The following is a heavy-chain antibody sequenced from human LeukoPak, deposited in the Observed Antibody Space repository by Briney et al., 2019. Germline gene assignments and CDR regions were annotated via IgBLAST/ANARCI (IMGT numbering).Heavy chain of an antibody. V-gene: IGHV3-21*01. J-gene: IGHJ3*02. CDR2: ISGSSSHI. CDR1: GFTFSPYA. D-gene: IGHD5-24*01. CDR3: ARDGDPRDGYNYGDAFHI. Sequence: GGSLRLSCAASGFTFSPYAMNWVRQAPGKGLEGVSSISGSSSHIYYADLVKGRFTISRDNAKTSLYLQLNSLRAEDTAVYYCARDGDPRDGYNYGDAFHIWGQGTMVTVSS.